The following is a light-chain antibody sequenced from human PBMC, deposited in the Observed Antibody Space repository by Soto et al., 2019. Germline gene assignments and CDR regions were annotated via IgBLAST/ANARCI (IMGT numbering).Light chain of an antibody. J-gene: IGKJ4*01. CDR2: LGS. CDR3: MQALQTHPL. Sequence: DIVMTQSPLSLPVTPGEPASISCRSSQSLLHSNGYNYLDWYLQKPVQSPQLLIYLGSNRASGVPDRFSGSGSGTDVTLTISRVEAEDVGVYYCMQALQTHPLFGGGTMVEIK. CDR1: QSLLHSNGYNY. V-gene: IGKV2-28*01.